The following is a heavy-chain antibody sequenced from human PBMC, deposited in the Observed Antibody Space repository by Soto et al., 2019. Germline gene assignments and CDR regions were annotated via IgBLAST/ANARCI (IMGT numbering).Heavy chain of an antibody. CDR2: IIPTFGTA. CDR3: ARDRSGYSYGFDH. Sequence: ASVKVSCKASGGAFSSYAISWVAPAPGQGLEWTGGIIPTFGTANYAQKFQGRVTITADESTSTAYMALSSLRSEDTAVYYCARDRSGYSYGFDHCGQGTRVTVSS. CDR1: GGAFSSYA. V-gene: IGHV1-69*01. J-gene: IGHJ4*02. D-gene: IGHD5-18*01.